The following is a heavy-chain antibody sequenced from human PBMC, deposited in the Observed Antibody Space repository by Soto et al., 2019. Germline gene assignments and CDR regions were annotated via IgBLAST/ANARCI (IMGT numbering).Heavy chain of an antibody. J-gene: IGHJ5*02. CDR2: ISGSGGST. V-gene: IGHV3-23*01. CDR3: AKDLSRVTMIVVVITTGGWFDP. Sequence: GSLRLSCAASGFTVSSYAMSWVRQAPGKGLEWVSAISGSGGSTYYADSVKGRFTISRDNSKNTLYLQMNSLRAEDTAVYYCAKDLSRVTMIVVVITTGGWFDPWGQGTLVTVSS. CDR1: GFTVSSYA. D-gene: IGHD3-22*01.